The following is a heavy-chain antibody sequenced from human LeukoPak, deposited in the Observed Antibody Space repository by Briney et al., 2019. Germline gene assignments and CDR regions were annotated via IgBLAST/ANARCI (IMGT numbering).Heavy chain of an antibody. CDR1: GFTFSSYS. V-gene: IGHV3-21*01. J-gene: IGHJ4*02. CDR2: ISSSSSYI. CDR3: ARGSVAAAGELWHY. D-gene: IGHD6-13*01. Sequence: GGSLRLSCAASGFTFSSYSMNWVRQARGRGLEWVSSISSSSSYIYYADSVKGRFTISRDNAKNSLYLQMNSLRAEDTAVYYCARGSVAAAGELWHYWGQGTLVTVSS.